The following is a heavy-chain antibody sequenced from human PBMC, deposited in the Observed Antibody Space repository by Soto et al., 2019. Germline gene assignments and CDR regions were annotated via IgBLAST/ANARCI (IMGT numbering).Heavy chain of an antibody. Sequence: ASVKVSCKASGYTFTSYDIHWVRQATGLGPEWMGWMNPNSGNTVYAQKFQGRVTMTGNTSMSTAYMELSSLRSEDTAVYYCARTRGEYSSSSWPYYGMDVWGQGTTVTVSS. CDR3: ARTRGEYSSSSWPYYGMDV. D-gene: IGHD6-6*01. J-gene: IGHJ6*02. V-gene: IGHV1-8*01. CDR1: GYTFTSYD. CDR2: MNPNSGNT.